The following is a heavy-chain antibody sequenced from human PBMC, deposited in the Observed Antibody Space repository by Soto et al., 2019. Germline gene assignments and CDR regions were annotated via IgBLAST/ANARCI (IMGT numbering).Heavy chain of an antibody. J-gene: IGHJ4*02. CDR1: GGSFSGYY. CDR3: ARVAAVPGRRGWFDY. Sequence: PSETLSLTCAVYGGSFSGYYWSWIRQPPGKGLEWIGEINHSGSTNYNPSLKSRVTISVDTSKNQFSLKLSSVAAADTAGYYCARVAAVPGRRGWFDYWGQGTLVTVSS. D-gene: IGHD6-19*01. V-gene: IGHV4-34*01. CDR2: INHSGST.